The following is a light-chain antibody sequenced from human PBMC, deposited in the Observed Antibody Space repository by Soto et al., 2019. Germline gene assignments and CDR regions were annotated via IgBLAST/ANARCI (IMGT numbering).Light chain of an antibody. Sequence: AIRMTQSPSSFSASTGDRVTITCRASQGISSHLAWYQGKPGKAHRLLIYTASYLESGVPSRFSGSGSGTDFTLTISSLQSEDFAVYYCQQYFSYPLTFGGGTKVEIK. CDR1: QGISSH. CDR2: TAS. V-gene: IGKV1-8*01. J-gene: IGKJ4*01. CDR3: QQYFSYPLT.